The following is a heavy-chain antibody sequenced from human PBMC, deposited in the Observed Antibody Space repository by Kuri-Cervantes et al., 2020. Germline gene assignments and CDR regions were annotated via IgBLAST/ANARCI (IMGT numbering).Heavy chain of an antibody. CDR2: IYYSGST. J-gene: IGHJ6*02. D-gene: IGHD5-18*01. CDR1: GGSIINYY. V-gene: IGHV4-59*12. CDR3: ARVGYSYATYGMDV. Sequence: SETLSLTCTVSGGSIINYYWSWIRQPPGKGLEWIGYIYYSGSTNYNPSLKSRVTISVDTSKNQFSLKLSSVTAADTAVYYCARVGYSYATYGMDVWSQGTTVTVSS.